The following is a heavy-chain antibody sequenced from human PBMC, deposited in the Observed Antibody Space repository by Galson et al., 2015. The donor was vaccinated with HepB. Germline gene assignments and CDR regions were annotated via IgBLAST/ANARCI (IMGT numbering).Heavy chain of an antibody. J-gene: IGHJ4*02. CDR1: GFTFSSYS. Sequence: SLRLSCAASGFTFSSYSMNWVRQAPGKGLEWVSYISSSSSTIYYADSVKGRFTISRDNAKNSLYLQMNSLRAEDTAVYYCASLVGAIDYWGQGTLVTVSS. CDR3: ASLVGAIDY. D-gene: IGHD1-26*01. V-gene: IGHV3-48*01. CDR2: ISSSSSTI.